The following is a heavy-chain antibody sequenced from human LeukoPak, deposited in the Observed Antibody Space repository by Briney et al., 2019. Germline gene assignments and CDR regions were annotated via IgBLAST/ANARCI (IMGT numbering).Heavy chain of an antibody. CDR3: AKVPSPYYDFWSGYPPFDP. V-gene: IGHV3-23*01. J-gene: IGHJ5*02. CDR1: GFTFSSYA. CDR2: TSGSGGST. D-gene: IGHD3-3*01. Sequence: GGSLRLSCAASGFTFSSYAMSWVRQAPGKGLEWVSATSGSGGSTYYADSVKGRFTISRDNSKNTLYLQMNSLRAEDTAVYYCAKVPSPYYDFWSGYPPFDPWGQGTLVTVSS.